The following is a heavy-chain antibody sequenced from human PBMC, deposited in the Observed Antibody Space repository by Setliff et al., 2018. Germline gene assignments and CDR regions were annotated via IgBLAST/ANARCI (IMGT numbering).Heavy chain of an antibody. Sequence: SETLSLTCTVSGGSIGSSSYYWGWIRQPPGKGLEWIGSIYYSGSTYYNPSLKSRVTISVDTSKNQFSLKLSSVTSAGSAIYCCPRVPPQCYFDYWGQGTLVTVSS. CDR1: GGSIGSSSYY. CDR2: IYYSGST. CDR3: PRVPPQCYFDY. J-gene: IGHJ4*02. V-gene: IGHV4-39*07. D-gene: IGHD6-19*01.